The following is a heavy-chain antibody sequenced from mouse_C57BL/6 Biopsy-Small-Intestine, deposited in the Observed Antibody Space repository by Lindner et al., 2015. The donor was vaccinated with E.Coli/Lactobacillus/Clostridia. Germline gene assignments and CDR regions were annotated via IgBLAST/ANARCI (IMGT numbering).Heavy chain of an antibody. J-gene: IGHJ3*01. V-gene: IGHV1-82*01. CDR3: ARQGYGSVAWFAY. CDR1: GYAFSSSW. Sequence: VQLQESGPELVKPGASVKISCKASGYAFSSSWMNWVKQRPGKGLEWIGRIYPGDGDTNYNGKFKGKATLTADKSSSTAYMQLSSLTSEDSAVYFCARQGYGSVAWFAYRGQGTLVTVSA. D-gene: IGHD1-1*01. CDR2: IYPGDGDT.